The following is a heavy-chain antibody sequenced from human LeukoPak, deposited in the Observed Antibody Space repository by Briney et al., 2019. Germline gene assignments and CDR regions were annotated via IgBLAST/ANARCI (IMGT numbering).Heavy chain of an antibody. CDR1: GASISSYY. CDR2: IYTSGST. CDR3: AKPKDNSLYCFDY. Sequence: SETLSLTCTVSGASISSYYWSWARQPAGEGLEWIGRIYTSGSTNYKPSLKSRVTMSVDTSKNQFSLKLTSVTAADTAVYYCAKPKDNSLYCFDYWGQGTLVTVSS. V-gene: IGHV4-4*07. J-gene: IGHJ4*02. D-gene: IGHD1-20*01.